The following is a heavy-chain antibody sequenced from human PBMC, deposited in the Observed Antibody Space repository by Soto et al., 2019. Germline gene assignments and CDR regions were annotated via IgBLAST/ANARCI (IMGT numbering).Heavy chain of an antibody. CDR2: ISYDGSNK. J-gene: IGHJ6*02. CDR3: AKDLGSGKPYYYYAMDV. V-gene: IGHV3-30*18. Sequence: PGGSLRLSCAASGFIFSKYGMHWVRQAPGKGLEWVAVISYDGSNKYYAESVKGRFIISRDKSENTLYLQMNSLRAEGTALYYCAKDLGSGKPYYYYAMDVWGQGTTVTVSS. CDR1: GFIFSKYG. D-gene: IGHD3-10*01.